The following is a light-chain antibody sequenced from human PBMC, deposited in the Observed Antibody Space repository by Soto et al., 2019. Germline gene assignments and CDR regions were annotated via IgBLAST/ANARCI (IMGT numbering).Light chain of an antibody. CDR2: AAS. V-gene: IGKV1-12*01. CDR3: QQANSFPPT. Sequence: DIQMTQSPSSVSASLGDRVTITCRASQAIGKWLAWYQQKPGRAPQLLIYAASSLQSGVPSRFSGSGSGEDFPLTISSLQPEDFATYYCQQANSFPPTFGPGTKVDIK. J-gene: IGKJ3*01. CDR1: QAIGKW.